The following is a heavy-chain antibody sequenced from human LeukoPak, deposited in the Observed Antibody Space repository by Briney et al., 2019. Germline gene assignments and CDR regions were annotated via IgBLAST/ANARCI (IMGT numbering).Heavy chain of an antibody. Sequence: GSLXXSXTASGFTLSSYEMSWIRQAPGKGLEWVSSIDYSGGSTYYADSVKGRFTISRDNSKNTLYVQMNRRRVEDTAVYYCLRXXRRXYWGQGTLVTVSS. CDR3: LRXXRRXY. V-gene: IGHV3-23*01. CDR1: GFTLSSYE. J-gene: IGHJ4*02. CDR2: IDYSGGST.